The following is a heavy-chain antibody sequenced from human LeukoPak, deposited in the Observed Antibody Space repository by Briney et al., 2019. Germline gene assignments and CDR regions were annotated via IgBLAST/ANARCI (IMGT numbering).Heavy chain of an antibody. CDR1: GYTFTGYY. CDR2: INPYSGAT. D-gene: IGHD2-21*01. CDR3: ARAHIGNDLFIDY. V-gene: IGHV1-2*02. Sequence: GASVKVSCKASGYTFTGYYMHWVRQAPGQGLEWVGWINPYSGATNYAQKFQGRVTMTRGTSISTAYMDLSSLKSDDTAVYYCARAHIGNDLFIDYWGQGTLVTVSS. J-gene: IGHJ4*02.